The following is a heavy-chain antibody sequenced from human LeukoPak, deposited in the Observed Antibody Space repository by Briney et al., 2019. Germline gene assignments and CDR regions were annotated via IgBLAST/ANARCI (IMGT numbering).Heavy chain of an antibody. CDR3: AKDLLYCSGGSCYPYYYYYGMDV. CDR1: GFTFSSYG. D-gene: IGHD2-15*01. V-gene: IGHV3-30*18. CDR2: ISYDGSNK. J-gene: IGHJ6*04. Sequence: PGGSLRLSCAASGFTFSSYGMHWVRQAPGKGLEWVAVISYDGSNKYYADSVKGRFTISRDNSKNTLYLQMNSLRAEDTAVYYCAKDLLYCSGGSCYPYYYYYGMDVWGKGTTVTVSS.